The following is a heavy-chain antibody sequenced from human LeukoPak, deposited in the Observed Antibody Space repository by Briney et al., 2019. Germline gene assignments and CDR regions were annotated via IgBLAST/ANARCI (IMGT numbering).Heavy chain of an antibody. CDR1: GFTFDDYG. Sequence: GGSLRLPCAASGFTFDDYGMSWVRQAPGKGLEWVSGINWNGGSTAYADSVKGRFTISRDNAKNSLYLQMNSLRAEDTALYYCARDEEGGSYPLDYWGQGTLVTVSS. CDR2: INWNGGST. CDR3: ARDEEGGSYPLDY. V-gene: IGHV3-20*04. D-gene: IGHD1-26*01. J-gene: IGHJ4*02.